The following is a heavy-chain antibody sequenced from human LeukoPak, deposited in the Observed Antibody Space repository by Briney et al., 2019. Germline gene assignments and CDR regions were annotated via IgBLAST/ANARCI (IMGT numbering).Heavy chain of an antibody. CDR1: GFTFDDCA. J-gene: IGHJ5*02. CDR3: ARGVAAAGTWWFDP. CDR2: IYYSGST. V-gene: IGHV4-59*08. Sequence: LILSCAASGFTFDDCAMHWIRQPPGKGLEWIGYIYYSGSTNYNPSLKSRVTISVDTSKNQFSLKLSSVTAADTAVYYCARGVAAAGTWWFDPWGQGTLVTVSS. D-gene: IGHD6-13*01.